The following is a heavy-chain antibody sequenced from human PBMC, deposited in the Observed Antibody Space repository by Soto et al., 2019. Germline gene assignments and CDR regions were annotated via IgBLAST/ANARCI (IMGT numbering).Heavy chain of an antibody. Sequence: ASVKVSCKASGYTFTGYYMHWVRQAPGQGLEWMGWINPNSGGTNYAQKFQGRVTISVDTSKNQFSLKLSSVTAADTAVYYCARHRSLGLAVAGMGYFQHWGQGTLVTVSS. CDR1: GYTFTGYY. J-gene: IGHJ1*01. CDR2: INPNSGGT. D-gene: IGHD6-19*01. V-gene: IGHV1-2*02. CDR3: ARHRSLGLAVAGMGYFQH.